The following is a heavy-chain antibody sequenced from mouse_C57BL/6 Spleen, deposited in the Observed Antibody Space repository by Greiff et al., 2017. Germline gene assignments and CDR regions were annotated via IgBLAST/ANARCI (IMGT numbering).Heavy chain of an antibody. V-gene: IGHV2-5*01. CDR3: AKMGDYGNYYFDY. CDR2: IWRGGST. D-gene: IGHD2-1*01. Sequence: QVQLQQSGPGLVQPSQSLSITCTVSGFSLTSYGVHWVRQSPGKGLEWLGVIWRGGSTDYNAAFMSRLSITKDNSKSQVFFKMNSLQADDTAIYYCAKMGDYGNYYFDYWGQGTTLTVSS. J-gene: IGHJ2*01. CDR1: GFSLTSYG.